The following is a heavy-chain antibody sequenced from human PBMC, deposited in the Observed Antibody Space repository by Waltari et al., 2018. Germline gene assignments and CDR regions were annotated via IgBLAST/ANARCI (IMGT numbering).Heavy chain of an antibody. Sequence: QVQLQESGPGLVKPSETPSLTCTVSGGFISSYYWSWIRQPPGKGLEWIGYIYYSGSTNYNPSLKSRVTISVDTSKNQFSLKLSSVTAADTAVYYCARVFYSAGAFDYWGQGTLVTVSS. J-gene: IGHJ4*02. V-gene: IGHV4-59*01. CDR1: GGFISSYY. CDR2: IYYSGST. D-gene: IGHD6-19*01. CDR3: ARVFYSAGAFDY.